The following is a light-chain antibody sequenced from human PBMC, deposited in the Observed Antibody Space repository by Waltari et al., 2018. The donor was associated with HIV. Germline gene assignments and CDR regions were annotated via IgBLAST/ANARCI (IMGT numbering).Light chain of an antibody. CDR3: QVWDSSSDHVV. Sequence: SYVLTQPPSVSVAPGKTARITCGGTNIGSKRVHWYQQKPGQAPLLVIYYDSARPSGIPEGFSGSNSGNTATLTISRVEAGDEADYYCQVWDSSSDHVVFGGGTNLTVL. CDR2: YDS. J-gene: IGLJ2*01. CDR1: NIGSKR. V-gene: IGLV3-21*04.